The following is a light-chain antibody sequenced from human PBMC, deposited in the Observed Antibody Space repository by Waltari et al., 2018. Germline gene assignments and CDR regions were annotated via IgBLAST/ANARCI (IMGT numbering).Light chain of an antibody. CDR1: SGHTINA. V-gene: IGLV4-69*01. CDR2: LHSDGSH. J-gene: IGLJ3*02. CDR3: QTWDSGIWV. Sequence: QPVLTQSPSASASLGASVKITCTLSSGHTINAIAWHQQQQGEAPRLLMSLHSDGSHDTGEGFPDRFSGSGSGAERYRIISNLRSGDEADYYFQTWDSGIWVFGGGTRLTVL.